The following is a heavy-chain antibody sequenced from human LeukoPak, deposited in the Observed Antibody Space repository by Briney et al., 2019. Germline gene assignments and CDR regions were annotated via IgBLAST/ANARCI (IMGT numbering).Heavy chain of an antibody. CDR3: ARAYGDYHDY. CDR1: GGSISSYY. V-gene: IGHV4-59*01. Sequence: SETLSLTCTVSGGSISSYYWSWIRQPPGKGLEWIGYIYYSGSTNYNPSLKSRVTISVNTSKNQFSLKLSSVTAADTAVYYCARAYGDYHDYWGQGTLVTVSS. D-gene: IGHD4-17*01. J-gene: IGHJ4*02. CDR2: IYYSGST.